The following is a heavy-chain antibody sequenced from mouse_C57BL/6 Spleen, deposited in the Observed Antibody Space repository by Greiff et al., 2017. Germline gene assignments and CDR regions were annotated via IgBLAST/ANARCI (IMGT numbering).Heavy chain of an antibody. D-gene: IGHD2-1*01. CDR1: GYTFTSYW. CDR2: IHPSDSDT. V-gene: IGHV1-74*01. J-gene: IGHJ2*01. CDR3: AMDYGNYVDFDY. Sequence: QVQLQQPGAELVKPGASVKVSCKASGYTFTSYWMHWVKQRPGQGLEWIGRIHPSDSDTNYNQKFKGKATLTVDKSSSTAYMQLSSLTSDDSAVYYCAMDYGNYVDFDYWGQGTTLTVSS.